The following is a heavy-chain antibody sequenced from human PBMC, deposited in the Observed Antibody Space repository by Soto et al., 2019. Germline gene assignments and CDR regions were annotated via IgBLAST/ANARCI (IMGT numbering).Heavy chain of an antibody. CDR3: ARGRSDYIWGSYRPTLYNWFDP. Sequence: QVQLQQWGAGLLKPSETLSLTSAVYGGSFSGYYWSWIRQPPGKGLEWIGEINHSGSTNYNPSLKSRVTISVDTSKNQFSLKLGSVTAADTAVYYCARGRSDYIWGSYRPTLYNWFDPWGQGTLVTVSS. D-gene: IGHD3-16*02. V-gene: IGHV4-34*01. J-gene: IGHJ5*02. CDR2: INHSGST. CDR1: GGSFSGYY.